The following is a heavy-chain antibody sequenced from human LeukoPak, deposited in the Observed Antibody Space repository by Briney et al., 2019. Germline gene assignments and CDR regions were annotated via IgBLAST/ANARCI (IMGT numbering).Heavy chain of an antibody. D-gene: IGHD3-10*01. CDR1: GFTFDDYA. CDR2: ISGDGYST. J-gene: IGHJ6*02. CDR3: AKSRGRPTMVRRLTSATDVYGMDV. Sequence: PGGSLRLSCAASGFTFDDYAMHWVRQAPGKGLEWVSLISGDGYSTYYADSVKGRFTISRDNSKNSLYLQMNSLRTEDTALYYCAKSRGRPTMVRRLTSATDVYGMDVWGQGTTVTVSS. V-gene: IGHV3-43*02.